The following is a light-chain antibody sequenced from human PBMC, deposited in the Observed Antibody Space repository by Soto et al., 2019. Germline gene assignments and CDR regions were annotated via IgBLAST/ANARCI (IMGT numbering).Light chain of an antibody. J-gene: IGKJ1*01. Sequence: DIQMTQSPSTLSASVGNRVTITCRASQSISTWLAWYQQKPGKAPKLLIYKASSLESGVPSRFSGSGSGTEFTLTISSLQPDDSATYYCQQYNRYSWTFGQGTKVEIK. CDR2: KAS. V-gene: IGKV1-5*03. CDR3: QQYNRYSWT. CDR1: QSISTW.